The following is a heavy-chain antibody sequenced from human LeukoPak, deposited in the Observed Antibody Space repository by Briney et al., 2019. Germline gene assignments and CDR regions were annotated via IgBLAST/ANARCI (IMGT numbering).Heavy chain of an antibody. CDR1: GFTLSSYA. CDR3: AKDQPRIAAAGTDDY. J-gene: IGHJ4*02. D-gene: IGHD6-13*01. Sequence: GGSLRLSCAASGFTLSSYAMSWVRQAPGKGLEWVSAISGRGGNTLYADCVKGRLTLSRDNPKITLYLQMSSLRAEDTAVYYCAKDQPRIAAAGTDDYWGQGTLVTVSS. V-gene: IGHV3-23*01. CDR2: ISGRGGNT.